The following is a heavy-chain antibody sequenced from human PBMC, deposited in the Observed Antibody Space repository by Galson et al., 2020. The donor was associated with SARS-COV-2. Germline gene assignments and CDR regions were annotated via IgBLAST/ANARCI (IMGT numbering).Heavy chain of an antibody. V-gene: IGHV4-38-2*02. Sequence: SETLSLTCTVSGFSISSGYFWGWIRQPPEKGLEWIGLIYHSGSPYYNPSLKSRVTISVDTSKNQFSLKLTSVSAADTGVYYCARDRGVDGGISEDFDLWGRGTLVTVSS. CDR3: ARDRGVDGGISEDFDL. CDR1: GFSISSGYF. J-gene: IGHJ2*01. CDR2: IYHSGSP. D-gene: IGHD2-15*01.